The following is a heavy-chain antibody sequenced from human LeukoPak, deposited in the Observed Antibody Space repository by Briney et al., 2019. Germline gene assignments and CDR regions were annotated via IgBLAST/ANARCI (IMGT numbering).Heavy chain of an antibody. J-gene: IGHJ4*02. V-gene: IGHV3-23*01. Sequence: GGSLRLSCAASGFTFSNYAMSWVRQAPGKGLEGVSAIVGSGSSTYYADSVKGRFTISRDNSKNTLYLQLNRLRAEDTAVYYCAKWGDYDILTGYYDSDYWGQGTLVTVSS. CDR2: IVGSGSST. D-gene: IGHD3-9*01. CDR3: AKWGDYDILTGYYDSDY. CDR1: GFTFSNYA.